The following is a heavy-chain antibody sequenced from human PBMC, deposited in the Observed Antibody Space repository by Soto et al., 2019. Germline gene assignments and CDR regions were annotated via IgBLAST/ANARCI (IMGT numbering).Heavy chain of an antibody. CDR2: IYTTGST. V-gene: IGHV4-4*07. J-gene: IGHJ6*02. Sequence: TLSLTCSASGGSIISYYSTWIRQAAGKGQEWIGRIYTTGSTNYNPSLKGRVTMSVDTSKNQFSLRLSSVTAADTAVYYCARDLGKDGIDFWGQGTTVTVSS. CDR3: ARDLGKDGIDF. CDR1: GGSIISYY.